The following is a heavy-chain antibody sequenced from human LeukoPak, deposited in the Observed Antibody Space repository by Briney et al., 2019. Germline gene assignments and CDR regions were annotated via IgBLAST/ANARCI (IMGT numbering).Heavy chain of an antibody. J-gene: IGHJ4*02. Sequence: PGGSLKLSCAASGFTFSGSGLHWVRQAPGKGLEWVGRIRSKANSYATAYAASVKGRFTISRDDSKNTAYLQMNSLKTEDTAVYYCTSGTVGTTEVYWGQGTLVTVSS. CDR1: GFTFSGSG. CDR2: IRSKANSYAT. CDR3: TSGTVGTTEVY. V-gene: IGHV3-73*01. D-gene: IGHD1-26*01.